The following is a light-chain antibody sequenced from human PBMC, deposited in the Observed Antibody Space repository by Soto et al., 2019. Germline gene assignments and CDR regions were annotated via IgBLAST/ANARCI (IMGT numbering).Light chain of an antibody. CDR1: QSVSSRY. Sequence: IVLTQSPGTLSLSPGERATLSCSASQSVSSRYLAWYQQKPGQAPRLLIYGASSRATGIPDRFSGSGSGKDFTLTISRLEPEDFAVYYCQQYGSSPSYTFGQGTKLEIK. CDR2: GAS. V-gene: IGKV3-20*01. CDR3: QQYGSSPSYT. J-gene: IGKJ2*01.